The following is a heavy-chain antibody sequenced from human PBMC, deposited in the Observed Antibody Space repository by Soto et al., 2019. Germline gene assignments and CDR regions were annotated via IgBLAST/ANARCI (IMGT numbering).Heavy chain of an antibody. CDR3: AEMRNYYDSSGPPTRSFDY. CDR1: GFTFSSYA. D-gene: IGHD3-22*01. V-gene: IGHV3-30-3*01. CDR2: ISYDGSNK. Sequence: QVQLVESGGGVVQPGRSLRLSCAASGFTFSSYAMHWVRQAPGKGLEWVAVISYDGSNKYYADSVKGRFTISRDNSKNTLYLQMNSLRAEDTAVYYCAEMRNYYDSSGPPTRSFDYWGQGTLVTVSS. J-gene: IGHJ4*02.